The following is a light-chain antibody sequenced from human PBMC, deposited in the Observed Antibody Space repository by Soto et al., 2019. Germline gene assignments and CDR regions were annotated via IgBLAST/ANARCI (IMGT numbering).Light chain of an antibody. V-gene: IGKV1-39*01. CDR1: QSISSY. J-gene: IGKJ3*01. Sequence: DIQMTQPPSSLSASVGDRVTITCRASQSISSYLNWYQQKPGKAPKLLIYAASSLQSGVPSRVSGSGSGTDITLTISSLQPEDIATYYCQQSYSTPFSFGPGTKLDIK. CDR2: AAS. CDR3: QQSYSTPFS.